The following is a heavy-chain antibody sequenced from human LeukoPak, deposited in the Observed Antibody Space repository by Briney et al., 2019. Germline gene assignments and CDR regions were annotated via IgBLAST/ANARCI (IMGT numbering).Heavy chain of an antibody. V-gene: IGHV3-7*01. Sequence: PGGSLRLSCAASGFTFSSYWMSWVRQAPGKGLEWVANIKQDGSEKYYVDSVKGRFTISRDNAKNSLYLQMYSLRAEDTAVYYCARDGIRFWYYFDYWGQGTLVTVSS. CDR1: GFTFSSYW. J-gene: IGHJ4*02. D-gene: IGHD3-3*01. CDR3: ARDGIRFWYYFDY. CDR2: IKQDGSEK.